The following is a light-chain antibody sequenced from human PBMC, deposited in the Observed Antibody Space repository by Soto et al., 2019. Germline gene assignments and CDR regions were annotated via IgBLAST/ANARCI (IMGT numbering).Light chain of an antibody. V-gene: IGLV2-8*01. CDR2: EVN. J-gene: IGLJ2*01. Sequence: QSVLTLPPSASGSPGQSVTISCTGSSSDVGAYNYVSWYQQHPGKAPKLLIYEVNKRPSGVPGRFSGSKSDNTASLTVSGLQGDDEADYYCSSYAGRNNFVVFGGGTKVTVL. CDR3: SSYAGRNNFVV. CDR1: SSDVGAYNY.